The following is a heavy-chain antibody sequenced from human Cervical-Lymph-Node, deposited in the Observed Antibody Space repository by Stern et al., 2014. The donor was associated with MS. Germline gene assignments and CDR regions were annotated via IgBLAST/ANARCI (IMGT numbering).Heavy chain of an antibody. CDR3: ARHRPRGEGWFDP. D-gene: IGHD3-16*01. CDR2: IYHSGST. V-gene: IGHV4-39*01. J-gene: IGHJ5*02. CDR1: GGSINSDGYY. Sequence: QLQLQESGPGLVKPSETLSLTCTVSGGSINSDGYYWGWIRQPPGKGLEWIGSIYHSGSTYDSLPLKSRVTMSVNPPKTQFPLRRNSVTATDTAVYYCARHRPRGEGWFDPWGQGILVTVSS.